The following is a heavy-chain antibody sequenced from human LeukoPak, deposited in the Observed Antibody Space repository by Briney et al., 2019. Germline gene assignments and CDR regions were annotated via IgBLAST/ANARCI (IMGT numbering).Heavy chain of an antibody. CDR2: IYTSGST. J-gene: IGHJ6*03. CDR1: GGSISSGSYY. Sequence: SETLSLTCTVSGGSISSGSYYWSWIRQPAGKGLEWIGRIYTSGSTNYNPSLKSRVTISVDTSKNQFSLKLSSVTAADTAVYYCARGGADIVVVPAAKDYYYYYYMDVWGKGTTVTVSS. CDR3: ARGGADIVVVPAAKDYYYYYYMDV. V-gene: IGHV4-61*02. D-gene: IGHD2-2*01.